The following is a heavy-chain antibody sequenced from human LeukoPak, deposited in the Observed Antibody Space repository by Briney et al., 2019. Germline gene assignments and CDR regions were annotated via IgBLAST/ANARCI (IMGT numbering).Heavy chain of an antibody. CDR2: INPNSGGT. J-gene: IGHJ4*02. CDR3: ARDNGDYGDFDY. V-gene: IGHV1-2*02. Sequence: ASVKVSCKASGYTFTGYYMHWVRQAPGQGLAWMGWINPNSGGTNYAQKFQGRVTMTRDTSISTAYMEPSRLRSDDTAVYYCARDNGDYGDFDYWGQGTLVTVSS. D-gene: IGHD4-17*01. CDR1: GYTFTGYY.